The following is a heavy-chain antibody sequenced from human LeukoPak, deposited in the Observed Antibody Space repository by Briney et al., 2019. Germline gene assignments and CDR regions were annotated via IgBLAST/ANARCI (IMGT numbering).Heavy chain of an antibody. CDR1: GYSFDTYW. V-gene: IGHV5-51*01. Sequence: GASLKISCHGSGYSFDTYWIGWVRQMPGKGLEWMGVIYPGDSDTRYSPSFQGQVTISVDESINTAYLQWTSLKASDTAMYYCARHERVPGPFDIWGQGTMVTVSS. CDR3: ARHERVPGPFDI. D-gene: IGHD1-1*01. J-gene: IGHJ3*02. CDR2: IYPGDSDT.